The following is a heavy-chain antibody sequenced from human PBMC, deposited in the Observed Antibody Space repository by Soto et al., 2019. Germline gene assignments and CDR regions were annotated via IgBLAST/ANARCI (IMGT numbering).Heavy chain of an antibody. Sequence: ASVKVSCKASGYTFTNYYVHWVRQAPGQGLEWMGIINPSGGSTTYAQKFQGRLTMTRDTSTNTVYMELSSLRSEDTAVYYCARYLYGDYVGGDYWGQGTLVTVSS. V-gene: IGHV1-46*03. CDR3: ARYLYGDYVGGDY. CDR1: GYTFTNYY. D-gene: IGHD4-17*01. J-gene: IGHJ4*02. CDR2: INPSGGST.